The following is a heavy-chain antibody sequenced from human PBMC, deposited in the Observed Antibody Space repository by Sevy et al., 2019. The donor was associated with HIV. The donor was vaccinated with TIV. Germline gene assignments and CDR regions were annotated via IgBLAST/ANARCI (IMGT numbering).Heavy chain of an antibody. CDR3: TRVEGAADWGMDV. V-gene: IGHV3-49*04. CDR2: IRSKAYGGTT. D-gene: IGHD1-26*01. J-gene: IGHJ6*02. Sequence: GGSLRLSCRASGFTFDDYTMSWVRQAPGKGLEWVAFIRSKAYGGTTEYAASVKGRLTISKDESKSIAYLQMNSLKTEGTAVYYCTRVEGAADWGMDVWGQGTTVTVSS. CDR1: GFTFDDYT.